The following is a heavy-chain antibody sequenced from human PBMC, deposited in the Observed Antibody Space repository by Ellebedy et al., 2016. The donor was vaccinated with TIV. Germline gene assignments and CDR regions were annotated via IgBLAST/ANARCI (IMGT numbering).Heavy chain of an antibody. V-gene: IGHV3-30*03. D-gene: IGHD4-17*01. CDR3: ARTYGDFSSPQIYSF. CDR2: VSYDGNNK. CDR1: GFTFTNYA. J-gene: IGHJ4*02. Sequence: PGGSLRLSCAASGFTFTNYAMHWVRQAPGKGLEWVAVVSYDGNNKYHADSVKGRFTVSRDNSKNTLYLQMNSLRGEDTAVYYCARTYGDFSSPQIYSFWGQGTLVTVSS.